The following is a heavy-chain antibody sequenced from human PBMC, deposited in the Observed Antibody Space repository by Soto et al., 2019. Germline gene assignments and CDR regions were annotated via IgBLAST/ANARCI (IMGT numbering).Heavy chain of an antibody. CDR2: ISCNSGSI. V-gene: IGHV3-9*01. CDR1: GFTFDDYA. CDR3: ARARPGPYYYYYGMDV. Sequence: GGSLRLSCAASGFTFDDYAMHWVRQAPGKGLEWVSGISCNSGSIGYADSVKGRFTISRDNAKNSLYLQMNSLRAEDTALYYCARARPGPYYYYYGMDVWGQGTTVTVSS. D-gene: IGHD6-6*01. J-gene: IGHJ6*02.